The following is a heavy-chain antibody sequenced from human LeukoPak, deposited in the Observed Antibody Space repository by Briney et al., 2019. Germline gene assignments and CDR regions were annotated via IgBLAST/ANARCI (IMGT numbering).Heavy chain of an antibody. Sequence: GGSLRLSCAASGFTVSSNYMGWVRQASGKGLEWVSLYAGGTTYYATSVKGRFTLSRDSSKNTLYLQMNSLRADDTAVYFCARVPYSSSSLSYFDYWGQGTLVTVSS. CDR1: GFTVSSNY. CDR3: ARVPYSSSSLSYFDY. J-gene: IGHJ4*02. CDR2: YAGGTT. V-gene: IGHV3-53*01. D-gene: IGHD6-6*01.